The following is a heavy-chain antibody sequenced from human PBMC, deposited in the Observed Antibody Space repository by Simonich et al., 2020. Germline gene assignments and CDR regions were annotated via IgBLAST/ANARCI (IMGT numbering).Heavy chain of an antibody. CDR3: ARHAGFAFDI. J-gene: IGHJ3*02. V-gene: IGHV4-39*01. D-gene: IGHD6-13*01. Sequence: QLQLQESGPGLVKPSETLSLTCTVSGGSISSSGYYWGWIRQPPGKGLEWIGGIYYNGITHDQPYPKSPGPITRSTAQDQVLLKLSSVTAADTAVYYCARHAGFAFDIWGQGTMVTVSS. CDR1: GGSISSSGYY. CDR2: IYYNGIT.